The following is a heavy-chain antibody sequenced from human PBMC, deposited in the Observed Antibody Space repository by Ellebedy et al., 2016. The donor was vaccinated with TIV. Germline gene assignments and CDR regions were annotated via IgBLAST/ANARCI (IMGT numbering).Heavy chain of an antibody. D-gene: IGHD5-18*01. Sequence: GESLKISCAASGFTFSSYAMHWVRQAPGKGLEWVAVISYDGSNKYYADSVKGRFTISRDNSKNTLYLQMNSLRAEDTAVYYCARDLTRGYSYGTFDYWGQGTLVTVSS. V-gene: IGHV3-30-3*01. CDR1: GFTFSSYA. CDR2: ISYDGSNK. CDR3: ARDLTRGYSYGTFDY. J-gene: IGHJ4*02.